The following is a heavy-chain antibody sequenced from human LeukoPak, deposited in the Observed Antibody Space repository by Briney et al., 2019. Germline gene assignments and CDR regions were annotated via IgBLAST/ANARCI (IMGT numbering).Heavy chain of an antibody. Sequence: GGSLRLSCAASGFTYSSYAMSWVRQAPGKGLEWVSGISGSGGSTYYADSVKGRFTISRDNSKNTLYLQMNSLRAEDTAVYYCARGAGGYSYGYYFDYWGQGTLVTVSS. D-gene: IGHD5-18*01. J-gene: IGHJ4*02. V-gene: IGHV3-23*01. CDR1: GFTYSSYA. CDR2: ISGSGGST. CDR3: ARGAGGYSYGYYFDY.